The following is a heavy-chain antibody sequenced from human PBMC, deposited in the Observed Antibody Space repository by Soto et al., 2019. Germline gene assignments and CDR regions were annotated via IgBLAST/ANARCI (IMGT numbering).Heavy chain of an antibody. CDR3: AREDYCSSTSSYDYYYYGMDV. CDR2: ISYDGSNK. V-gene: IGHV3-30-3*01. D-gene: IGHD2-2*01. Sequence: QVQLVESGGGVVQPGRSLRLTCAASGFTFSSYAMHWVRQAPGKGLEWVAVISYDGSNKYYADSVKGRFTISRDNSKNTLYLQMNSLRAEDTAVYYCAREDYCSSTSSYDYYYYGMDVWGQGTTVTVSS. CDR1: GFTFSSYA. J-gene: IGHJ6*02.